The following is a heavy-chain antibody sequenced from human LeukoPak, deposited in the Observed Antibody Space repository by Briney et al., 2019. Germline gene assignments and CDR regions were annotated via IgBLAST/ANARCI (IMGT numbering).Heavy chain of an antibody. Sequence: SSETLSLTCAVSGGSISSSSFYWGWIRQPPGKGLEWIGTVSYSGSTYYNPSLKSRVTISVDTSKNQFSLKLSSVTAADTAVYYCARSRGRSYGSWGQGTLVTVSS. CDR1: GGSISSSSFY. CDR2: VSYSGST. D-gene: IGHD5-18*01. CDR3: ARSRGRSYGS. J-gene: IGHJ4*02. V-gene: IGHV4-39*01.